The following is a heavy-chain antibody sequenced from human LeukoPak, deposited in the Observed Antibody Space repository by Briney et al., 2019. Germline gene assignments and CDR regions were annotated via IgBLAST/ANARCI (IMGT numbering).Heavy chain of an antibody. D-gene: IGHD6-13*01. CDR3: ARGPTAPGRFGY. CDR2: IYSGGST. J-gene: IGHJ4*02. Sequence: GGSLRLSCAASRFTVSSYYMSWVRQAPGQGLDWVSVIYSGGSTYFADSVKGRFTISRDNSKNTLYLQMNNLRAEDTAVYYCARGPTAPGRFGYWGQGTLVTVSS. V-gene: IGHV3-66*01. CDR1: RFTVSSYY.